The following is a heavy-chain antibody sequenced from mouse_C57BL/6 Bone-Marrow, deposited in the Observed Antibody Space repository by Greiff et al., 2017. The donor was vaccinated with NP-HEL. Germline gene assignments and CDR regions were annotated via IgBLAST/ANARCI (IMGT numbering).Heavy chain of an antibody. CDR3: ARIHWGYAMDY. J-gene: IGHJ4*01. V-gene: IGHV1-69*01. CDR1: GYTFTSYW. D-gene: IGHD4-1*01. Sequence: QVHVKQPGAELVMPGASVKLSCKASGYTFTSYWMHWVKQRPGQGLEWIGEIDPSDSYTNYNQKFKGKSTLTVDKSSSTAYMQLSSLTSEDSAVYYCARIHWGYAMDYWGQGTSVTVSS. CDR2: IDPSDSYT.